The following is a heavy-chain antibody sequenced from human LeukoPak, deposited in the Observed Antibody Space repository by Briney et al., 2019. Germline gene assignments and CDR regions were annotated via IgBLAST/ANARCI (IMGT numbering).Heavy chain of an antibody. CDR1: GYTLTELS. V-gene: IGHV1-24*01. Sequence: GASVKVSCKVSGYTLTELSMHWVRQAPGKGLEWMGGFDPEDGETIYAQKFQGRVTMTEDTSTDTAYMELSSLRSEDTAVYYCATKGVGRHSSSWHRGFDYWGQGTLVTVSS. J-gene: IGHJ4*02. D-gene: IGHD6-13*01. CDR2: FDPEDGET. CDR3: ATKGVGRHSSSWHRGFDY.